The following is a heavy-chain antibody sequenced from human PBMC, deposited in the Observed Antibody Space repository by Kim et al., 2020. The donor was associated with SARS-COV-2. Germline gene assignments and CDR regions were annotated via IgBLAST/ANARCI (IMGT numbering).Heavy chain of an antibody. CDR3: ARDGAGGAAGLGGGAFDI. CDR1: GGSISSGGYY. D-gene: IGHD6-13*01. CDR2: IYYSGST. V-gene: IGHV4-31*03. Sequence: SETLSLTCTVSGGSISSGGYYWSWIRQHPGKGLEWIGYIYYSGSTYYNPSLKSRVTISVDTSKNQFSLKLSSVTAADTAVYYCARDGAGGAAGLGGGAFDIWGQGTMVTVSS. J-gene: IGHJ3*02.